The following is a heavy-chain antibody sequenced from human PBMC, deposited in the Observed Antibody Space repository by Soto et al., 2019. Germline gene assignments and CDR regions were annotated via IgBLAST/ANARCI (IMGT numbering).Heavy chain of an antibody. V-gene: IGHV4-59*01. Sequence: SETLSLTCTVSGGSISSYYWSWIRQPPGKGLEWIGYIYYSGSTNYNPSLKSRVTISVDTSKNQFSLKLSSVTAADTAVYYCARIYYDILPGSEYYYGMDVWGQGTTVT. CDR3: ARIYYDILPGSEYYYGMDV. J-gene: IGHJ6*02. D-gene: IGHD3-9*01. CDR2: IYYSGST. CDR1: GGSISSYY.